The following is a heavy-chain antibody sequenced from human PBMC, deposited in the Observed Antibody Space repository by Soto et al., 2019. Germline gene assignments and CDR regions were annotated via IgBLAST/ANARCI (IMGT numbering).Heavy chain of an antibody. V-gene: IGHV4-59*07. CDR1: NGSMGIYY. D-gene: IGHD6-13*01. CDR2: IYYSGST. J-gene: IGHJ5*02. CDR3: ARVGRLITAAGLLDA. Sequence: SDTLYLTCTISNGSMGIYYWTWIRQPPGKGLEWIGHIYYSGSTNYNPSLKSRLTLSLDTSKNQFSLKLTSVTAADTAVYYCARVGRLITAAGLLDAWGQGTLVTVSS.